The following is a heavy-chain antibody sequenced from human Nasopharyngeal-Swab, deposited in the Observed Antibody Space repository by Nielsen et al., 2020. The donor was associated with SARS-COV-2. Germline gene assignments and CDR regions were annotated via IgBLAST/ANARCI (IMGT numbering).Heavy chain of an antibody. CDR2: ISYDGSNK. D-gene: IGHD1-26*01. Sequence: GGPLRLSCAASGFTFSSYAMHWVRQAPGKGLEWVAVISYDGSNKYYADSVKGRFTISRDNSKNTLYLQMNSLRAEDTAVYYCARPYSGSYWSYFDYWGQGTLVTVSS. J-gene: IGHJ4*02. CDR3: ARPYSGSYWSYFDY. V-gene: IGHV3-30-3*01. CDR1: GFTFSSYA.